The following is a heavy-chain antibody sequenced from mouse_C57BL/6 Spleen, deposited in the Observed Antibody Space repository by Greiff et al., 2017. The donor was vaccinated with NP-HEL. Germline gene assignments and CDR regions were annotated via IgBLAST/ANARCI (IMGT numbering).Heavy chain of an antibody. V-gene: IGHV5-17*01. CDR1: GFTFSDYG. CDR3: ARENDYDGSYAMDY. J-gene: IGHJ4*01. D-gene: IGHD2-4*01. Sequence: EVQLVESGGGLVKPGGSLKLSCAASGFTFSDYGMHWVRQAPEKGLEWVAYISSGSSTIYYADTVKGRFTISRDNAKNTLFLQMTSLRSEDTAMYYCARENDYDGSYAMDYWGQGTSVTVSS. CDR2: ISSGSSTI.